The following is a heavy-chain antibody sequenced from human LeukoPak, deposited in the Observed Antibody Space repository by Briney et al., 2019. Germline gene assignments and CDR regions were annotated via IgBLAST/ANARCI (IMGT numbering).Heavy chain of an antibody. D-gene: IGHD4-17*01. J-gene: IGHJ4*02. Sequence: GGSLRLSCAASRFTFSSYSMSWVRQAPGKGLQWVSSITSSSSHIYYADPVKGRFTISRDNAKNSLYLQMNSLRAEDTAVYYCARVRATVPPFDYWGQGTLVTVSS. CDR2: ITSSSSHI. CDR3: ARVRATVPPFDY. V-gene: IGHV3-21*01. CDR1: RFTFSSYS.